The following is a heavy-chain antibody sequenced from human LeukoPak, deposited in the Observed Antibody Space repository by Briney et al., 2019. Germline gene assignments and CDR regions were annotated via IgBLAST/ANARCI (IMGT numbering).Heavy chain of an antibody. CDR2: IWFDGSNK. J-gene: IGHJ4*02. CDR1: GFIFSNDA. Sequence: GRSLRLSCAASGFIFSNDAMHWVRQAPGKGLEWVAFIWFDGSNKHYADSVKGRFTISRDNSEDTLYLQMNSLRAEDTAVYYCVRDPSGSGFAFDSWGQGALVTVSS. CDR3: VRDPSGSGFAFDS. V-gene: IGHV3-33*01. D-gene: IGHD1-1*01.